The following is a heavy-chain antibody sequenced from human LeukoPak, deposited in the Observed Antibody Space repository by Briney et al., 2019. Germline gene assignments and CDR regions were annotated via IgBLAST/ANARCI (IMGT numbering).Heavy chain of an antibody. CDR1: GGSISSYY. CDR2: IYYSGST. V-gene: IGHV4-59*01. J-gene: IGHJ3*02. D-gene: IGHD7-27*01. CDR3: ARGLEDAHISGVFDI. Sequence: SETLSLTCTVSGGSISSYYWSWIRQPPGKGLEWIVYIYYSGSTNYNPSLKSRVTISLDTSQNQFSLKLSSVTAADPAVYYCARGLEDAHISGVFDIWGQGTMVTVSS.